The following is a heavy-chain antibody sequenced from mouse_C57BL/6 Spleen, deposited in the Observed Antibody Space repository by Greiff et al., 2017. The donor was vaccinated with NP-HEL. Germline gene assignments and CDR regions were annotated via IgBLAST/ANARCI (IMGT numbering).Heavy chain of an antibody. CDR3: ARSSTGKGFDY. D-gene: IGHD4-1*02. V-gene: IGHV1-82*01. J-gene: IGHJ2*01. CDR2: IYPGDGDT. CDR1: GYAFSSSW. Sequence: VHLQQSGPELVKPGASVKISCKASGYAFSSSWMNWVKQRPGKGLEWIGRIYPGDGDTNYNGKFKGKATLTADKSSSTAYMQLSSLTSEDSAVYFGARSSTGKGFDYWGQGTTLTVSS.